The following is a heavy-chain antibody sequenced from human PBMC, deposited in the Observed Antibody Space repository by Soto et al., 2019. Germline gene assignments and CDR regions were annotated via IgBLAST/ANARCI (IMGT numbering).Heavy chain of an antibody. Sequence: GGSLRLSFAASGFTFRTYGMSCVRQAPEKGLEWVSSVSSRGVTSHYAETVKGRSTVSRDNSKNALHMKWNSLRAEDTAIYYCAKDWIGDKGSGAGCLANWGPGTLVTVSS. CDR2: VSSRGVTS. D-gene: IGHD2-15*01. J-gene: IGHJ4*02. V-gene: IGHV3-23*01. CDR1: GFTFRTYG. CDR3: AKDWIGDKGSGAGCLAN.